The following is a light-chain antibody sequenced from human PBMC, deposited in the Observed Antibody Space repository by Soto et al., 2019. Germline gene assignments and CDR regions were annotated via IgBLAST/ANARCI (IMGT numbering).Light chain of an antibody. Sequence: EIVLTQSPGTLSLSPGERATLSCRASLSVISTYLAWYQQKPGQAPRLLIYGASSRATGIPDRFSGSGSGTDFTLTISRLEPEDFAVYYCQQYGSSPITFGQGTRLEIK. CDR3: QQYGSSPIT. V-gene: IGKV3-20*01. CDR2: GAS. CDR1: LSVISTY. J-gene: IGKJ5*01.